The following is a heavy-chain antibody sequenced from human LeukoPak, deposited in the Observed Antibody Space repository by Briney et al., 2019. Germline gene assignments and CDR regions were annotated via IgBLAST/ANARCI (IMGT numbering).Heavy chain of an antibody. D-gene: IGHD2-15*01. V-gene: IGHV1-18*01. CDR1: GYTFTSYG. CDR3: ARDDCSGGSCYLAY. CDR2: ISAYNGNT. J-gene: IGHJ4*02. Sequence: ASVKVSCKASGYTFTSYGISWVRQAPGQGLEWMGWISAYNGNTNYAQKLQGRVTMTTDTSTSTAYMELRSLRSDDTAVYFSARDDCSGGSCYLAYWGQGTLVTVSS.